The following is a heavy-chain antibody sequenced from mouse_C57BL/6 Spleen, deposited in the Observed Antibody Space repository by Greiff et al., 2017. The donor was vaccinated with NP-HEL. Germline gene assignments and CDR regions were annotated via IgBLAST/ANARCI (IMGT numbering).Heavy chain of an antibody. Sequence: VKLMESGPGLVQPSQSLSITCTVSGFSLTSYGVHWVRQSPGKGLEWLGVIWSGGSTDYNAAFISRLSISKDNSKSQVFFKMNSLQADDTAIYYCARNYYGSSDVWGTGTTVTVSS. CDR2: IWSGGST. CDR1: GFSLTSYG. D-gene: IGHD1-1*01. V-gene: IGHV2-2*01. J-gene: IGHJ1*03. CDR3: ARNYYGSSDV.